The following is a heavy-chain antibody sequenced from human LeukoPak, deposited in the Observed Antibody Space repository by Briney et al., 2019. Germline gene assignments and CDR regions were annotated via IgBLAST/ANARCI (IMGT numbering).Heavy chain of an antibody. D-gene: IGHD6-19*01. CDR3: ARHGKAVANWFDP. CDR1: GGSISSYY. Sequence: SETLSLTCTVSGGSISSYYWSWIRQPAGKGLEWIGRIYTSGYTNSNPSLKSRVTMSVDTSKNQFSLKLSSVTAADTAVYYCARHGKAVANWFDPWGQGTLVTVSS. J-gene: IGHJ5*02. CDR2: IYTSGYT. V-gene: IGHV4-4*07.